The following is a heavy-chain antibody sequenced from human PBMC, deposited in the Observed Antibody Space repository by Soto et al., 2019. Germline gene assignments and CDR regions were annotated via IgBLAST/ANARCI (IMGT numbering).Heavy chain of an antibody. CDR3: ARSSRYYFIDDY. Sequence: QVQLVQSGAEEKKPGASVKVSCKASGYTFTSYAMHWVRQAPGQRLEWMGWINAGNGNTKYSQKFQGRVTITRDTSASTEYMELSSLRSEDTAVYYCARSSRYYFIDDYWGQGTRVTVSS. CDR1: GYTFTSYA. J-gene: IGHJ4*02. CDR2: INAGNGNT. D-gene: IGHD3-22*01. V-gene: IGHV1-3*05.